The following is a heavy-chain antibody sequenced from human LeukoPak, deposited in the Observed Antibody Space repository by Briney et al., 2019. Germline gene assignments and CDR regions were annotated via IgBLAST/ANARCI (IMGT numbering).Heavy chain of an antibody. D-gene: IGHD3-16*01. CDR2: ICSRGGTT. V-gene: IGHV3-23*01. CDR3: AKDLKGLYDYVRGSYAVDI. J-gene: IGHJ3*02. CDR1: GFSFSSYA. Sequence: GGPLRLSCAASGFSFSSYAMSWVRQGQGTGLEWVSGICSRGGTTYYAAFVKGRFTMSRADSKNTLYLQMHSLRAEDTAVYYCAKDLKGLYDYVRGSYAVDIWGQGTTVTVSS.